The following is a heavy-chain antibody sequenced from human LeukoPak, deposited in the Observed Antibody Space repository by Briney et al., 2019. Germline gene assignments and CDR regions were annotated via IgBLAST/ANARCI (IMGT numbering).Heavy chain of an antibody. D-gene: IGHD1-26*01. Sequence: SETLSLTCNVSGDSIGRSSYYWGLIRQTPEKGLAWTGSIFYSASTYYTPSLQSRVIMSLDTSKNQFSLRLPSVTAADTAVYYCARQVAIVEPTDPNWFDSWGQGTLVTVSS. J-gene: IGHJ5*01. V-gene: IGHV4-39*07. CDR2: IFYSAST. CDR3: ARQVAIVEPTDPNWFDS. CDR1: GDSIGRSSYY.